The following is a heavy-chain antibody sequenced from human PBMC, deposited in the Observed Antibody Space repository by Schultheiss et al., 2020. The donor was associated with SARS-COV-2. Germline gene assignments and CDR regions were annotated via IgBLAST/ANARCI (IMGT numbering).Heavy chain of an antibody. CDR3: AALHYDYVWGSDY. CDR2: SNAGNGNT. Sequence: ASVKVSCKASGGTFSSYAMHWVRQAPGQRLEWMGWSNAGNGNTKYSQEFQGRVTITRDMSTSTAYMELSSLRSEDTAVYYCAALHYDYVWGSDYWGQGTLVTVSS. D-gene: IGHD3-16*01. J-gene: IGHJ4*02. V-gene: IGHV1-3*02. CDR1: GGTFSSYA.